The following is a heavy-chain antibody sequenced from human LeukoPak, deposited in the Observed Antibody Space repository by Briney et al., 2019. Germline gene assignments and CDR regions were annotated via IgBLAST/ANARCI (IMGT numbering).Heavy chain of an antibody. V-gene: IGHV3-48*03. CDR3: ARLVTMVRGSYFDY. D-gene: IGHD3-10*01. CDR1: GFTFSSYE. Sequence: GGSLRLSCAASGFTFSSYEMNWVRQAPGKGLEWVSYISSSGGTIYYADSVKGRFTISRDNAKNSLYLQMNSLRAEDTAMYYCARLVTMVRGSYFDYWGQGTLVTVSS. J-gene: IGHJ4*02. CDR2: ISSSGGTI.